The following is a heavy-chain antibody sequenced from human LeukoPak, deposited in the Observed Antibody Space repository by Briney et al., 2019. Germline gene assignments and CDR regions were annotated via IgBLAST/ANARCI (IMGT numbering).Heavy chain of an antibody. CDR2: INRDGSST. CDR1: GFTFSSYW. J-gene: IGHJ6*02. CDR3: ASHPGGYYYYYGMDV. V-gene: IGHV3-74*01. Sequence: GGSLRLSCAASGFTFSSYWMHWVRQAPGKGLVWVSRINRDGSSTSYADSVKGRFTISRDNAKNTLYLQMNSLRAEDTAVYYCASHPGGYYYYYGMDVWGQGTTVTVSS.